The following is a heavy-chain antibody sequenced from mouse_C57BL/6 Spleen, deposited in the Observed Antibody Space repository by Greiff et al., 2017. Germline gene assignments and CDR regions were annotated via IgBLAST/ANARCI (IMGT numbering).Heavy chain of an antibody. CDR1: GFSLTSYG. Sequence: VQLQESGPGLVAPSQSLSITCTVSGFSLTSYGVHWVRQPPGKGLEWLVVIWSDGSTTYNSALKSRLSISKDNSKSQVFLKMNSLQTGDTAMYYCARHGVGYYGRDPMDYWGQGTSVTVSS. J-gene: IGHJ4*01. CDR2: IWSDGST. V-gene: IGHV2-6-1*01. CDR3: ARHGVGYYGRDPMDY. D-gene: IGHD1-1*01.